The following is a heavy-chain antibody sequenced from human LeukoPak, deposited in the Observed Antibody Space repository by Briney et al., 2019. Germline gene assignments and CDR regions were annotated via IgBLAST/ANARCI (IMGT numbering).Heavy chain of an antibody. Sequence: SVTVSCKASGGTFSSYAISWVRQAPGQGLEWMGGIIPIFGTANYAQKFQGRVTITADESTSTAYMELSSLSSEDTAVYYCARSPIYSGYDWFPYYYYGMDVWGKGTTVTVSS. CDR2: IIPIFGTA. CDR3: ARSPIYSGYDWFPYYYYGMDV. CDR1: GGTFSSYA. V-gene: IGHV1-69*01. D-gene: IGHD5-12*01. J-gene: IGHJ6*04.